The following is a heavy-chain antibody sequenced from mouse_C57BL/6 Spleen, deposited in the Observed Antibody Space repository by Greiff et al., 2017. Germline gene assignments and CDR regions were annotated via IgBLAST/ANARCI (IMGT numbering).Heavy chain of an antibody. Sequence: QVQLQQSGAELARPGASVKLSCKASGYTFTSYGISWVKQRTGQGLEWIGEIYPRSGNTYYNEKFKGKATLTADKSSSTAYMELRSLTSEDSAVYFCAEAAYYDYDVRKDYFDYWGQGTTLTVSS. CDR1: GYTFTSYG. D-gene: IGHD2-4*01. V-gene: IGHV1-81*01. J-gene: IGHJ2*01. CDR2: IYPRSGNT. CDR3: AEAAYYDYDVRKDYFDY.